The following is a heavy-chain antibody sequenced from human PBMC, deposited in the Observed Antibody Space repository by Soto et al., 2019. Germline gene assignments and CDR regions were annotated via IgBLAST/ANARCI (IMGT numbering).Heavy chain of an antibody. V-gene: IGHV3-53*01. J-gene: IGHJ4*02. CDR1: GFTVSGNY. CDR3: AGARGYNYGFDY. D-gene: IGHD5-18*01. Sequence: GGSRRLSCTPSGFTVSGNYVSWARRASGKGLEWVSIVFGGGVTYYADSVKGRFTISKDISTNTLSLQMNSLRAEDTAVYFCAGARGYNYGFDYWGQGTLVTVSS. CDR2: VFGGGVT.